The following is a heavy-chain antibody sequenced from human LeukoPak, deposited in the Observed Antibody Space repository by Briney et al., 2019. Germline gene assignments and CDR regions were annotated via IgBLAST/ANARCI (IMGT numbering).Heavy chain of an antibody. CDR3: ARGSQLWLPFDY. Sequence: SETLSLTCTVSGGSISSYYWSWIRQPPGKGLEWIGYIYYSGSTNYNPSLKSRVTISVDTSKNQFSLKLSSVTAADAAVYYCARGSQLWLPFDYWGQGTLVTVSS. D-gene: IGHD5-18*01. CDR2: IYYSGST. CDR1: GGSISSYY. V-gene: IGHV4-59*01. J-gene: IGHJ4*02.